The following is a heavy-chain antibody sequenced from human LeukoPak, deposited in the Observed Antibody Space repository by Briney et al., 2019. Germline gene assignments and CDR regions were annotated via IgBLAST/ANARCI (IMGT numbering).Heavy chain of an antibody. V-gene: IGHV3-21*01. CDR1: GFTFSSYS. CDR2: ISSSSSYI. D-gene: IGHD3-10*01. Sequence: GGSLRLSCAASGFTFSSYSMNWVRQAPGKGLEWVSSISSSSSYIYYADSVKGRFTISRDNAKNSLYLQMNSLRAEDTAVYYCARDHYYGSGSRGTDVWGQGTTVTVSS. CDR3: ARDHYYGSGSRGTDV. J-gene: IGHJ6*02.